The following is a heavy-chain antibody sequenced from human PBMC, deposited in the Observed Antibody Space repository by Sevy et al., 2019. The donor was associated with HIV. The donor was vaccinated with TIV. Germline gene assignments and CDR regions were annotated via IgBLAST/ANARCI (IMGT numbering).Heavy chain of an antibody. D-gene: IGHD1-1*01. V-gene: IGHV3-23*01. Sequence: GGSLRLSCTASGFTFNNYVMSWVRQAPGKGLEWVSTITAGGGTKYYADSVKGRFTISRDNSQNTLYLQMNSLSAEDTAVHYCAKGRETGTVNFDYWGQGTLVTVSS. CDR3: AKGRETGTVNFDY. CDR1: GFTFNNYV. CDR2: ITAGGGTK. J-gene: IGHJ4*02.